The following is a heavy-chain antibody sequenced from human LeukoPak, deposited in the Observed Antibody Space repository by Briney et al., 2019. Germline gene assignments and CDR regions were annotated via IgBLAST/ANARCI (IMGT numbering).Heavy chain of an antibody. CDR3: VRRDYGGKHFDY. D-gene: IGHD4-23*01. CDR1: GYSFTSYW. CDR2: IYPDDSGT. V-gene: IGHV5-51*01. Sequence: GESLKISCRTSGYSFTSYWITWVRQMPGKGLEWMGIIYPDDSGTTYSPSFQGQVTISADKSINTAYLQWSSLKASDTAMYYCVRRDYGGKHFDYWGQGTLVTVSS. J-gene: IGHJ4*02.